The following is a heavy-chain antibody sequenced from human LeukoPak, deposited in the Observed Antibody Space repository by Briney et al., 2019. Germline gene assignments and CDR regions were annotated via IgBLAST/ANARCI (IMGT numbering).Heavy chain of an antibody. Sequence: GGSLRLSCAASGFTLSTYIMNWVRQAPGKGLEWVSTISGSGDSTYFADSVKGRFTISRDNSKNTLYLQMSSLRPEDTAVYFCAKGVYYDSTGYVDFWGQGTLVSVSS. CDR2: ISGSGDST. CDR3: AKGVYYDSTGYVDF. D-gene: IGHD3-22*01. CDR1: GFTLSTYI. J-gene: IGHJ4*02. V-gene: IGHV3-23*01.